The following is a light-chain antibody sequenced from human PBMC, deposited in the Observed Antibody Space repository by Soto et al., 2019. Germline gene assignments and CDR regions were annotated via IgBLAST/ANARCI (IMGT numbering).Light chain of an antibody. CDR2: DAS. Sequence: DSQMTQSPSTLSASVGDRVTITCRASQSISSWLSWYQQKPGKAPKLLIYDASSLESGVPSRFRGSGSGPVFTFNLSSLPPDDFATYYCQQYNRYSPYTFGHGTKLEIK. CDR1: QSISSW. CDR3: QQYNRYSPYT. V-gene: IGKV1-5*01. J-gene: IGKJ2*01.